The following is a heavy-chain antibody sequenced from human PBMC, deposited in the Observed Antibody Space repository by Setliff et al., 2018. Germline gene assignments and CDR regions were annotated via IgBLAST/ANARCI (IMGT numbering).Heavy chain of an antibody. CDR1: GYTLTNYY. J-gene: IGHJ3*02. Sequence: ASVKVSCKASGYTLTNYYMHWVRQAPGQGLEWMGIINPSGGLTRYAQKFQGRVTMTRDTSTSTVYMAVSSLRSEAPAVYYCARDRYYNSWSGTSITAPHDAFDIWGQGTMVTVSS. CDR2: INPSGGLT. D-gene: IGHD3-3*01. V-gene: IGHV1-46*03. CDR3: ARDRYYNSWSGTSITAPHDAFDI.